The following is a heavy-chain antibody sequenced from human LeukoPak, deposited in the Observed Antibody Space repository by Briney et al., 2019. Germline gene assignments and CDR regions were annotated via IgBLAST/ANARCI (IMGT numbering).Heavy chain of an antibody. D-gene: IGHD3-22*01. V-gene: IGHV4-4*07. CDR1: GGSISSYY. J-gene: IGHJ4*02. CDR3: ARGASSGYYYPLDY. CDR2: IYTSGST. Sequence: PSETLSLTCTVSGGSISSYYWSWIRQPAGKGLEWIGRIYTSGSTNYNPSLKSRVTMSVDTSKNQFSLKLSFVTAADTAVYYCARGASSGYYYPLDYWGQGTLVTVSS.